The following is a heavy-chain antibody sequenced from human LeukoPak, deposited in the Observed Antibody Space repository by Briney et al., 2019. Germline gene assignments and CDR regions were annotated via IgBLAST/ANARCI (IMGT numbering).Heavy chain of an antibody. V-gene: IGHV4-59*11. CDR1: GGSISSHY. CDR3: ARDPAKTSSSWYYFDY. Sequence: PSETLSLTCTVSGGSISSHYWSWIRQPPGKGLEWIGYIYYSGSTNYNPSLKSRVTISVDTSKNQFSLKLSSVTAADTAVYYCARDPAKTSSSWYYFDYWGQGTLVTVSS. J-gene: IGHJ4*02. D-gene: IGHD6-13*01. CDR2: IYYSGST.